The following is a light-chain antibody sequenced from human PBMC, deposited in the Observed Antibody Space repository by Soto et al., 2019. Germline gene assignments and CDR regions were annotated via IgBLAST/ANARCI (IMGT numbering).Light chain of an antibody. CDR2: GAS. J-gene: IGKJ4*01. Sequence: EIVLTQSPGTLSLSPGEGATVSCRVSQSINSKSLVWYQQKPGQAPRLLIYGASTRATDIPARFSGSGSGTEFTLTISSLQSEDFALYYCQQYNNWPLTFGGGTKVEIK. CDR1: QSINSKS. V-gene: IGKV3-15*01. CDR3: QQYNNWPLT.